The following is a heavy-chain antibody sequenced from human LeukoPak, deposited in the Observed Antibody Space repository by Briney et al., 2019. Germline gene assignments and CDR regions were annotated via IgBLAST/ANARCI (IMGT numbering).Heavy chain of an antibody. CDR1: GGSFSGYY. J-gene: IGHJ4*02. Sequence: SETLSLTCAVYGGSFSGYYWSWIRQPPGKGLEWIGEINHSGSTNYNPSLKSRVTISVDTSKNQLSLKLSSVTAADTDVYFCARHHYYYGSGTYYTAIDSWGQGTLVTVSS. D-gene: IGHD3-10*01. CDR3: ARHHYYYGSGTYYTAIDS. V-gene: IGHV4-34*01. CDR2: INHSGST.